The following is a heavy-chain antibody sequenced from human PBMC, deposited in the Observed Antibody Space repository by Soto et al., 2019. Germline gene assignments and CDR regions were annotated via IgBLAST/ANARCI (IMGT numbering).Heavy chain of an antibody. CDR2: ISYDGSDK. Sequence: GGSLRLSCAASGFTFSNYAMHWVRQAPGKGLEWVAVISYDGSDKYNANSVKGRFTISRDKSKRHLSLNLRSVTAADTAVYSCARYGLDVWGQGTTVTVSS. V-gene: IGHV3-30-3*01. CDR3: ARYGLDV. J-gene: IGHJ6*02. CDR1: GFTFSNYA.